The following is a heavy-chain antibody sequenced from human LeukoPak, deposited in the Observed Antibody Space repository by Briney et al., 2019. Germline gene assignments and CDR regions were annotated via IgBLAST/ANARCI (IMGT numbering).Heavy chain of an antibody. J-gene: IGHJ4*02. CDR1: GGSIGSSSYY. CDR2: IYYSGST. D-gene: IGHD2-15*01. V-gene: IGHV4-39*01. CDR3: ASLDCSGGSCYPDY. Sequence: SETLSLTCTVSGGSIGSSSYYWGWIRQPPGKGLEWIGSIYYSGSTYYNPSLKSRVTISVDTSKNQFSLKLSSVTAADTAVYYCASLDCSGGSCYPDYWAREPWSPSPQ.